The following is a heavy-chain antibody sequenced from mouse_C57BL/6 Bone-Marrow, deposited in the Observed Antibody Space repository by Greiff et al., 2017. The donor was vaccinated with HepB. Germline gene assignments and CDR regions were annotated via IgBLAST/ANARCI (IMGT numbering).Heavy chain of an antibody. V-gene: IGHV14-4*01. Sequence: EVKLMESGAELVRPGASVKLSCTASGFNIKDDYMHWVKQRPEQGLEWIGWIDPENGDTEYASKFQGKATITADTSSNTAYLQLSSLTSEDTAVYYCTRVIVTTGFDYWGQGTTLTVSS. D-gene: IGHD2-5*01. CDR2: IDPENGDT. CDR1: GFNIKDDY. J-gene: IGHJ2*01. CDR3: TRVIVTTGFDY.